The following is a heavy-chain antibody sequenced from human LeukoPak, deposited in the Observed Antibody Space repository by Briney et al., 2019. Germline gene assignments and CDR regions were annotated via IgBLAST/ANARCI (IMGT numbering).Heavy chain of an antibody. V-gene: IGHV1-69*02. CDR1: GGTFSSYT. J-gene: IGHJ6*03. D-gene: IGHD2-15*01. CDR3: ARVGDCSGGSCYPRRNYYMDV. Sequence: SVKVSCKAFGGTFSSYTISWVRQAPGQGLEWMGRIIPILGIANYAQKFQGRVTITADKSTSTAYMELSSLRSEATAVYYCARVGDCSGGSCYPRRNYYMDVWGKGTTVTVSS. CDR2: IIPILGIA.